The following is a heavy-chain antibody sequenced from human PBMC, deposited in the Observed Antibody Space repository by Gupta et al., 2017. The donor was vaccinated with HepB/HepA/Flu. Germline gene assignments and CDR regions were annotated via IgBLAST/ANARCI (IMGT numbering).Heavy chain of an antibody. J-gene: IGHJ4*02. CDR2: ISWNSGSI. D-gene: IGHD2/OR15-2a*01. CDR3: AKDMNQYSYYFDY. Sequence: EVQLVESGGGLVQPGRSLRLSCAASGFTFDDYAMHWVRQAPGKGLEWVSGISWNSGSIGYADSVKGRFTISRDNAKNSLYLQMNSLRAEDTALYYCAKDMNQYSYYFDYWGQGTLVTISS. CDR1: GFTFDDYA. V-gene: IGHV3-9*01.